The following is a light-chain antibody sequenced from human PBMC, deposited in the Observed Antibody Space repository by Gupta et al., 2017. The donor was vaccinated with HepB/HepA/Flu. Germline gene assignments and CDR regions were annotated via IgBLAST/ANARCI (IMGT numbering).Light chain of an antibody. J-gene: IGKJ2*01. CDR2: WAS. V-gene: IGKV4-1*01. CDR1: QSLLFGSNNKNY. Sequence: DIVMTQSPDSLAVSLGERATINCRSSQSLLFGSNNKNYLAWYQQKPGLPPRLLIYWASTREFGVPDRFSGSGSGTDFTLTIRSRQAEDVAVYFCHQYYNTPYTFGQGTKLEIE. CDR3: HQYYNTPYT.